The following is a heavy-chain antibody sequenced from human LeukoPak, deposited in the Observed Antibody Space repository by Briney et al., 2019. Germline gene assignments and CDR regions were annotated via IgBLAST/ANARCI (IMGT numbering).Heavy chain of an antibody. D-gene: IGHD6-19*01. CDR2: IYYSGST. CDR3: ARAYRIAVARPFDY. Sequence: PSETLSLTCTVSGGSISSYYWSWIRQPPGKGLEWIGYIYYSGSTNYNPSLKSRVTISVDTSKDQFSLKLSSVTAADTAVYYCARAYRIAVARPFDYWGQGTLVTVSS. V-gene: IGHV4-59*01. CDR1: GGSISSYY. J-gene: IGHJ4*02.